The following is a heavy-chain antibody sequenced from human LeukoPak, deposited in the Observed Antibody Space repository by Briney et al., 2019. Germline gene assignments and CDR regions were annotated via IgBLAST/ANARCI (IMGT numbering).Heavy chain of an antibody. D-gene: IGHD3-16*01. CDR1: GDSINSSTYR. V-gene: IGHV4-39*01. CDR3: ARVTFGQWLPSNWFDP. Sequence: SQTLSLTCTVSGDSINSSTYRWGWIRQPPGKGLEWIGSIYYIGSPYYNPSLKSRVTSSVDTSKNQFSLKLTSVTAADTATYYCARVTFGQWLPSNWFDPWGQGTLVTVSS. CDR2: IYYIGSP. J-gene: IGHJ5*02.